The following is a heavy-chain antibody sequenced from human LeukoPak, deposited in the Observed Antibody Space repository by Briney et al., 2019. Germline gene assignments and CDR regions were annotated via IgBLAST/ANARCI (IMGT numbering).Heavy chain of an antibody. J-gene: IGHJ4*02. Sequence: SETLSLTCTVSGYSISSGYYWGWIRQPPGKGLEWIGSIYHSGSTYYNPSLKSRVTISVDTSKNQFSLKLSSVTAADTAVYYCGSSSSSVSYYFDYWGQGTLVTVSS. CDR1: GYSISSGYY. V-gene: IGHV4-38-2*02. CDR3: GSSSSSVSYYFDY. CDR2: IYHSGST. D-gene: IGHD6-6*01.